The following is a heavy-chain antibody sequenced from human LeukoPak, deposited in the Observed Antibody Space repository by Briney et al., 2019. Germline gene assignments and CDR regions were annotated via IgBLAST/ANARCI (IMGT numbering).Heavy chain of an antibody. CDR3: AKHLNGTKSSDY. Sequence: PGGSLRLSCAASGFTFSNYAMSWVRQAPGKGLEWVSAITDSGGGTYYADSVKGRFTISRDNSENTLYLQMHSLRAEDTAVYYCAKHLNGTKSSDYWGRGALVTVSS. CDR2: ITDSGGGT. CDR1: GFTFSNYA. V-gene: IGHV3-23*01. J-gene: IGHJ4*02. D-gene: IGHD1-7*01.